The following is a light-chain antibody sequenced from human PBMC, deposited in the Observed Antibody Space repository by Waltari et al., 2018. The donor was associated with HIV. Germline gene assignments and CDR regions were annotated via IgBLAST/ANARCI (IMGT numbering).Light chain of an antibody. J-gene: IGKJ2*01. CDR3: MQALQTPRT. CDR2: LGS. CDR1: QSLLHSNGYNY. V-gene: IGKV2-28*01. Sequence: DIVMTQSPLSLPVTPGEPASISCRSSQSLLHSNGYNYLDWYLQKPGQSPQLLIYLGSNRASGVPDKFSGSGSVTDFTLKISRVEAEDVGVYYCMQALQTPRTFGQGTKLEIE.